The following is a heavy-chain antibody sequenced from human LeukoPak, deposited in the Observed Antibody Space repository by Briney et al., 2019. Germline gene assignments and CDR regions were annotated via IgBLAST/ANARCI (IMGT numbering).Heavy chain of an antibody. J-gene: IGHJ4*02. CDR3: AYGDVYVKY. Sequence: PSETLSLACTVSGGSVSSGSYYWSWIRQPPGKGLEWIGYIYYSGSTNYNPSLKSRVTISVDTSKNQFSLKLSSVTAADTAVYYCAYGDVYVKYWGQGTLVTVSS. D-gene: IGHD5/OR15-5a*01. V-gene: IGHV4-61*01. CDR1: GGSVSSGSYY. CDR2: IYYSGST.